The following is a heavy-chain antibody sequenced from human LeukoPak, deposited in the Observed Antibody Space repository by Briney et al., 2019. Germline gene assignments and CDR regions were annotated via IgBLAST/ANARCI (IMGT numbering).Heavy chain of an antibody. J-gene: IGHJ4*02. Sequence: SETLSLTCTVSGAAISKYYWSWIRQSPGKRLEWIGYMLYSGSTNQNPSLRSRVTISVDTSKNQVSLKLSSVTAADTAVYYCARSDIWGSYRFLDYWGQGALVTVSS. CDR2: MLYSGST. CDR3: ARSDIWGSYRFLDY. D-gene: IGHD3-16*02. V-gene: IGHV4-59*08. CDR1: GAAISKYY.